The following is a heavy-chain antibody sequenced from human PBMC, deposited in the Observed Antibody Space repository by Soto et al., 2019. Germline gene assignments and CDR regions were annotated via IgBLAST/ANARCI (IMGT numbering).Heavy chain of an antibody. V-gene: IGHV4-30-4*01. D-gene: IGHD2-2*01. J-gene: IGHJ5*02. Sequence: SETLSLTCTVSGGSISSGDYYWSWIRQPPGKGLEWIGYIYYSGSTYYNPSLKSRVTISVDTSKNQFSLKLSSVTAADTAMYYCARQPYCSSTSCYPFSNWFDPWGQGTLVTVSS. CDR2: IYYSGST. CDR3: ARQPYCSSTSCYPFSNWFDP. CDR1: GGSISSGDYY.